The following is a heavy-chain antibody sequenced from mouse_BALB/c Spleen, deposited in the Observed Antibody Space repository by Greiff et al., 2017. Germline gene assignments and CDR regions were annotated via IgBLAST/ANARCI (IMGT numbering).Heavy chain of an antibody. CDR2: IDPSDSYP. CDR1: GYTFTSYW. CDR3: AREVFDY. Sequence: QVQLQQPGAELVKPGASVKLSCKASGYTFTSYWMHWVKQRPGQGLEWIGEIDPSDSYPNYNQKFKGKATLTVYKSSSTAYMQLSSLTSEDSAVYYCAREVFDYWGQGTTLTVSS. J-gene: IGHJ2*01. V-gene: IGHV1-69*02.